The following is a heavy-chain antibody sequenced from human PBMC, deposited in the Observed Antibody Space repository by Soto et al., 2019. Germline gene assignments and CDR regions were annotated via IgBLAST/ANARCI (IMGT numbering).Heavy chain of an antibody. CDR1: GFSFGSYS. Sequence: GSLRLSCEASGFSFGSYSMNWVRQAPGKGLEWVSFISGRGATTYYADSVRGRFTVSRDNAKNSLSLEVNSLRDEDTAVYYCARLGYCSSATCKYYFYYYGMDVWGQGTTVTVSS. CDR2: ISGRGATT. D-gene: IGHD2-2*01. V-gene: IGHV3-48*02. CDR3: ARLGYCSSATCKYYFYYYGMDV. J-gene: IGHJ6*02.